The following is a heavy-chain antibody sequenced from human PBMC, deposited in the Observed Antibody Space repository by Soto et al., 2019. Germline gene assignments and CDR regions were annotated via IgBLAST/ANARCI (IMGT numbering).Heavy chain of an antibody. D-gene: IGHD3-3*01. V-gene: IGHV6-1*01. Sequence: PSQTLSLTCAISGDSVSSNSAAWNWIRQSPSRGLEWLGRTYYRSKWYNDYAVSVKSRITINPDTSKNQFSLQLNSVTPEDTAVYYCARDSNYDFWSGYYHEGYYYGMDVRGQGTTVTVSS. CDR1: GDSVSSNSAA. CDR3: ARDSNYDFWSGYYHEGYYYGMDV. J-gene: IGHJ6*02. CDR2: TYYRSKWYN.